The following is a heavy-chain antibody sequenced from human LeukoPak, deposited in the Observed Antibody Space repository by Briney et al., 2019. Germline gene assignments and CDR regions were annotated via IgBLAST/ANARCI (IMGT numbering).Heavy chain of an antibody. V-gene: IGHV3-48*04. CDR3: ARVAVGATIDY. J-gene: IGHJ4*02. Sequence: PGGSLRLSCATSGFTFSSFSMNWVRQAPGKGLEWVSYISSSSNTIYYADSVKGRFTISRDNAKNSLYLQMNSLRAEDTAFYYCARVAVGATIDYWGQGTLVTVSS. CDR1: GFTFSSFS. D-gene: IGHD1-26*01. CDR2: ISSSSNTI.